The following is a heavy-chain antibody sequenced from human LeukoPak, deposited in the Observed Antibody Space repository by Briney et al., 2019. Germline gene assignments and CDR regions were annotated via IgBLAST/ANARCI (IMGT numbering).Heavy chain of an antibody. CDR2: ISSSGSTI. V-gene: IGHV3-11*01. Sequence: GGSLRLSCAASGFTFSDYYMSWIRQAPGKGLEWVSYISSSGSTIYYADSVKGRFTISRDNAKNSLYLQMNSLRAEDTAVYYCARDLVRAVTRIIDHWGQGTLVTVSS. CDR3: ARDLVRAVTRIIDH. CDR1: GFTFSDYY. D-gene: IGHD3-10*01. J-gene: IGHJ4*02.